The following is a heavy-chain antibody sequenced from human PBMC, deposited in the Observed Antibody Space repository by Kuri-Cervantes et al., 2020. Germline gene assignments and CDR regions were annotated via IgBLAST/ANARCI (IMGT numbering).Heavy chain of an antibody. Sequence: GESLKISCAASGFTFSSYSMNWVRQAPGKGLEWVSYISSSSSTIYYADSVKGRFTISRDNSKNTLYLQMNSLRAEDTAVYYCAKGTYGSGSYYAPDYWGQGTLVTVSS. D-gene: IGHD3-10*01. CDR3: AKGTYGSGSYYAPDY. CDR2: ISSSSSTI. CDR1: GFTFSSYS. V-gene: IGHV3-48*01. J-gene: IGHJ4*02.